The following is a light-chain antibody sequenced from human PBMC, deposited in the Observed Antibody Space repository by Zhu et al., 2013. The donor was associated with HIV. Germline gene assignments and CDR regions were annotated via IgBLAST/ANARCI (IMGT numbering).Light chain of an antibody. J-gene: IGKJ4*01. Sequence: EIVMTQSPATLSLSPGERATLSCRASLSVGSKVAWYQQKPGQPPRLLIYGASTRAPGIPVRFSGGGSGTDFTLTISSLQSEDFATYYCQQYNSYPLTFGGGTKVEIK. CDR2: GAS. CDR1: LSVGSK. CDR3: QQYNSYPLT. V-gene: IGKV3-15*01.